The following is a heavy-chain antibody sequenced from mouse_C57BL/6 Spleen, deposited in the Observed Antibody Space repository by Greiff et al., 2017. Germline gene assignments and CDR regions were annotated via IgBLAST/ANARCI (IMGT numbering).Heavy chain of an antibody. Sequence: QVTLKECGPGILQPSQTLSLTCSFSGFSLSTFGMGVGWIRQPSGMGLEWLVHIWWDDDKYYNPALKSRLTISKDTSKNQVFLKIANVDTADTATYYCARMTYYYDSSYWYFEVWGTGNTVTVSS. V-gene: IGHV8-8*01. D-gene: IGHD1-1*01. J-gene: IGHJ1*03. CDR3: ARMTYYYDSSYWYFEV. CDR1: GFSLSTFGMG. CDR2: IWWDDDK.